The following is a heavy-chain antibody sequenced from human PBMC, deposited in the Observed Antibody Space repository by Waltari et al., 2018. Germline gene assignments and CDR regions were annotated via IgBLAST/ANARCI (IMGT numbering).Heavy chain of an antibody. J-gene: IGHJ4*02. D-gene: IGHD6-19*01. V-gene: IGHV4-61*02. CDR1: GGSISSGSYY. Sequence: QVQLQESGPGLVKPSQTLSLTCTVSGGSISSGSYYWSWIRQPAGKGLEWIGRIQTSGSTNYNPSLKSRVTISVDTSKNQFSLKLNAVTPEDTAVYYCARQARGSGWYLDYWGQGTLVTVSS. CDR3: ARQARGSGWYLDY. CDR2: IQTSGST.